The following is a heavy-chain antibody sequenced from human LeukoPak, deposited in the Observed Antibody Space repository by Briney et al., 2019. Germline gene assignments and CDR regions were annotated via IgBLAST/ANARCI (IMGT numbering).Heavy chain of an antibody. D-gene: IGHD3-10*01. CDR2: INPNTGGT. Sequence: ASVKVSCKASGYTFTDYFMHWVRQAPGQGLEWMGWINPNTGGTNYAQKFQGRVTMTRDTSISTAYMDLSSLRSDDTALYYCARDPGTMLRGSRRGYDGNYYYMDVWGKGTTVTISS. CDR3: ARDPGTMLRGSRRGYDGNYYYMDV. J-gene: IGHJ6*03. V-gene: IGHV1-2*02. CDR1: GYTFTDYF.